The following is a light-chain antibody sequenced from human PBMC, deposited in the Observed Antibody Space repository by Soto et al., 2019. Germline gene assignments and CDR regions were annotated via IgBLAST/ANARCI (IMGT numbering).Light chain of an antibody. CDR3: CSYAGSYTFGV. CDR1: SSDVGGYNY. CDR2: DVS. V-gene: IGLV2-11*01. J-gene: IGLJ1*01. Sequence: QSVLTQPRSVSGSPGQSVTISCTGTSSDVGGYNYVSWYQQHPGKAPKLMIYDVSKRPSGVPDRFSGSNSGSTASLTISGLQAEDEADYYCCSYAGSYTFGVFGTGTKVTVL.